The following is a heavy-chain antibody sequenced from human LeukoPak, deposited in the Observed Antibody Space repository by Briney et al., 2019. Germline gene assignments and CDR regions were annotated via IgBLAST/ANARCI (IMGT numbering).Heavy chain of an antibody. V-gene: IGHV1-8*01. Sequence: ASVKVSCKASGYTFTSYDINWVRQATGQGLEWMGWMNPNSGNTGYAQKFQGRVTMTRNTSISTAYMELSSLRSEDTAMYYCARAYSSYYYYYYMDVWGKRTTVTVSS. CDR2: MNPNSGNT. D-gene: IGHD6-13*01. CDR3: ARAYSSYYYYYYMDV. J-gene: IGHJ6*03. CDR1: GYTFTSYD.